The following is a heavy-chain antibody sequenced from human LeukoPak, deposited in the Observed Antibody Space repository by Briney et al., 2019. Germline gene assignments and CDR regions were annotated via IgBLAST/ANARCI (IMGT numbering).Heavy chain of an antibody. V-gene: IGHV4-34*09. CDR1: GGSFSGYY. CDR3: ARISAGCYGMDV. D-gene: IGHD6-13*01. CDR2: INHSGST. Sequence: KSSETLSLTCAVYGGSFSGYYWSWIRQPPGKGLEWIGEINHSGSTYYNPSLKSRVTISPDTAKNQFSLKVSSVTAADTAVYYCARISAGCYGMDVWGQGTTVTVSS. J-gene: IGHJ6*02.